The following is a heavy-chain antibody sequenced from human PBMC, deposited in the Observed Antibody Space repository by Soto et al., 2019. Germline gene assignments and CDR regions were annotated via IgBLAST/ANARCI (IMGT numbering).Heavy chain of an antibody. V-gene: IGHV1-69*12. CDR2: IIPIFGTA. CDR1: GGTFSSYA. J-gene: IGHJ6*02. Sequence: QVQLVQSGAEVKKPGSSVKVSCKASGGTFSSYAISWVRQAPGQGLEWMGGIIPIFGTANYAQKFQGRVTVTADESTSTAYMELSSLRSEDTAVYYCATSYSNYYYYYYGMDVWGQGTTVTVSS. CDR3: ATSYSNYYYYYYGMDV. D-gene: IGHD4-4*01.